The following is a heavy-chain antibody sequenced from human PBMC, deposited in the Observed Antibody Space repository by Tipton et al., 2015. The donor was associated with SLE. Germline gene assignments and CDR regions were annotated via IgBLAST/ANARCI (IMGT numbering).Heavy chain of an antibody. J-gene: IGHJ4*02. CDR1: GASITSGSYY. V-gene: IGHV4-61*02. D-gene: IGHD2-15*01. CDR2: IYSSGAT. Sequence: TLSLTCTVSGASITSGSYYWSWIRQPAGKGLEWIGRIYSSGATKYNPSLKSRVTLSVDTSKNQFSLKLSSVTAADTAVYYCAREDVGYCNGGSCPYYFDYWGQGTMVTVSS. CDR3: AREDVGYCNGGSCPYYFDY.